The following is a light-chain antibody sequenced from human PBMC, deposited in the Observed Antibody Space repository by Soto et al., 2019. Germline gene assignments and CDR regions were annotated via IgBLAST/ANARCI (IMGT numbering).Light chain of an antibody. CDR2: GAF. CDR1: QSVSTSF. Sequence: IGIAPCTGTLYLSLVERAILSCRASQSVSTSFLAWYQQKPGQAPRLLIYGAFSRATGIPDRFSGSGSGTDFTLTISRLEPEDFAVYYCQQYGSSPWTFGQGTKVDIK. CDR3: QQYGSSPWT. J-gene: IGKJ1*01. V-gene: IGKV3-20*01.